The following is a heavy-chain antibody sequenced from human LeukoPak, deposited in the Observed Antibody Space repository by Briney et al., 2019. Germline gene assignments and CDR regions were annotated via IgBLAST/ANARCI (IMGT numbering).Heavy chain of an antibody. Sequence: GESLKISCKGSGYSFTSYWIGWVRQMPGKGLERMGIIYPGDSDTRYSPSFQGQVTISADKSISTAYLQWSSLKASDTAMYYCARHRRCSGGSRYSEKEYYYYMDVWGKGTTVTVSS. CDR1: GYSFTSYW. CDR2: IYPGDSDT. CDR3: ARHRRCSGGSRYSEKEYYYYMDV. J-gene: IGHJ6*03. V-gene: IGHV5-51*01. D-gene: IGHD2-15*01.